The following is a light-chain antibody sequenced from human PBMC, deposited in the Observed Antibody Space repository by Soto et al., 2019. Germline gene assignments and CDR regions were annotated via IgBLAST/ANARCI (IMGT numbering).Light chain of an antibody. CDR3: QQYYSTLWT. CDR2: WAS. Sequence: DIVMTQSPDSLAVSLGERATINCKSSQSVLYSSNNKNYLAWYQQKPGQPPKLLIYWASTRESGVPDRFSGSGFGTDFTLDISSLQGEDVAVYYCQQYYSTLWTFGQGTKVEIK. J-gene: IGKJ1*01. V-gene: IGKV4-1*01. CDR1: QSVLYSSNNKNY.